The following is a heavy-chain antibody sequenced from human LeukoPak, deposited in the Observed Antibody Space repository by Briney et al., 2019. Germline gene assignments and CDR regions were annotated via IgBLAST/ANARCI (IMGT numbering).Heavy chain of an antibody. Sequence: RGESLKISCKGSGYSFTSYWIAWVRQMPGKGLEWMGIIYPGDSDTRYSPSFQGQVTISADKSISTAYLQWSSLKASDTAMYYCARHSFGSGSPYNWFDPWGQGTLVTVSS. V-gene: IGHV5-51*01. D-gene: IGHD3-10*01. J-gene: IGHJ5*02. CDR1: GYSFTSYW. CDR2: IYPGDSDT. CDR3: ARHSFGSGSPYNWFDP.